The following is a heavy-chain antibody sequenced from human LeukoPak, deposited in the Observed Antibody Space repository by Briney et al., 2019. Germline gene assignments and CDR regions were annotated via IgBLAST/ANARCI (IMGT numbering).Heavy chain of an antibody. J-gene: IGHJ4*02. D-gene: IGHD3-10*01. V-gene: IGHV3-7*01. CDR2: IDPDGSEK. CDR1: GFTFNSYW. Sequence: PGGSLRLSCAASGFTFNSYWMSWVRQAPGKGLEWVANIDPDGSEKQYGDSVKGRFTTSRDNAKNSLHLQMNSLRAEDTAIYYCARIYYFGDNNWRYFDNWGQGTLVTVSS. CDR3: ARIYYFGDNNWRYFDN.